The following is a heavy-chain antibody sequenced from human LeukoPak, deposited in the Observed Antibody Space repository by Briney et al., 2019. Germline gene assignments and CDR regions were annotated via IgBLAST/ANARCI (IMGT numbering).Heavy chain of an antibody. CDR1: GFTFSSYS. CDR2: ISSGSSSI. J-gene: IGHJ4*02. D-gene: IGHD3-22*01. V-gene: IGHV3-21*01. Sequence: GGSLRLSCAASGFTFSSYSMNLVRQAPGKGLEWVSSISSGSSSIYYADSVKGRFTISRDNAKNSLYLQMNSLRAEDTAVYYCARTYYYEHSGYYFPDHFDYWGQGTLVTVSS. CDR3: ARTYYYEHSGYYFPDHFDY.